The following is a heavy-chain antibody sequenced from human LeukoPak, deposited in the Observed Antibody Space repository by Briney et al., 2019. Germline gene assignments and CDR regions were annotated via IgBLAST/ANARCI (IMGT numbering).Heavy chain of an antibody. CDR2: IYTSGTT. V-gene: IGHV4-61*02. CDR1: GDSISSGYYY. J-gene: IGHJ3*02. CDR3: VLGRVVVGATMAFDI. D-gene: IGHD2-15*01. Sequence: PSETLSLTCTVSGDSISSGYYYWSWIRQPAGKGLEWIGRIYTSGTTNYNPSLKSRVTISVATSKNQFSLKLSPVSAADTAVYYCVLGRVVVGATMAFDIWGQGTMVTVSS.